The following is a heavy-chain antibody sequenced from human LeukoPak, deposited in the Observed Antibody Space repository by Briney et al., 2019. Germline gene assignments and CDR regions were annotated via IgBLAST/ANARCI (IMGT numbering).Heavy chain of an antibody. Sequence: SVKVSCKASGYTFTGYYMHWVRQAPGQGLEWMGWIIPIFGTANYAQKFQGRVTITADESTSTAYMELSSLRSEDTAVYYCARGRAAAGTEFDPWGQGTLVTVSS. CDR1: GYTFTGYY. V-gene: IGHV1-69*13. CDR2: IIPIFGTA. J-gene: IGHJ5*02. D-gene: IGHD6-13*01. CDR3: ARGRAAAGTEFDP.